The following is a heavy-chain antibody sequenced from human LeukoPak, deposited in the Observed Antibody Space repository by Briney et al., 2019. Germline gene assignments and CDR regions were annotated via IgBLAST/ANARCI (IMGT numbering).Heavy chain of an antibody. V-gene: IGHV3-21*01. J-gene: IGHJ4*02. Sequence: PGRSLRLSCAASGFTFSTYSMNWVRQTPVKGLEWVSYISTSSSYIYYTDSVKGRFTISRDNAKNSLYLQMNSLRAEDTAVYYCARGSGSWDYWGQGTLVTVSS. CDR1: GFTFSTYS. CDR3: ARGSGSWDY. D-gene: IGHD1-26*01. CDR2: ISTSSSYI.